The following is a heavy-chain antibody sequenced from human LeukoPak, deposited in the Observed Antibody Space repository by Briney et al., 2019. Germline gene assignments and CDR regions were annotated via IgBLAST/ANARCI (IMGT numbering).Heavy chain of an antibody. CDR2: ISSSSSTI. Sequence: PGGSLRLSCAASGFTFSSYSMTWVRQAPGKGLEWVSYISSSSSTIYYADSVKGRFPISRDNAKNSLYLQMNSLRAEDTAVYYCARSFQLLWFGELLSNYFDYWGQGTLVTVSS. CDR3: ARSFQLLWFGELLSNYFDY. J-gene: IGHJ4*02. D-gene: IGHD3-10*01. CDR1: GFTFSSYS. V-gene: IGHV3-48*01.